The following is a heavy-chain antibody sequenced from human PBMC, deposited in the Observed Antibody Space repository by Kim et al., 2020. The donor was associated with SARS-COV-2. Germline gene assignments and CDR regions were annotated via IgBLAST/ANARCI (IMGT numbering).Heavy chain of an antibody. V-gene: IGHV4-39*01. CDR2: IYYSGST. CDR3: ARLFPGDYDYIWGSQTYDY. CDR1: GGSISSSSYY. D-gene: IGHD3-16*01. Sequence: SETLSLTCTVSGGSISSSSYYWGWIRQPPGKGLEWIGSIYYSGSTYYNPSLKSRVTISVDTSKNQFSLKLSSVTAADTAVYYCARLFPGDYDYIWGSQTYDYWGQGTLVTVSS. J-gene: IGHJ4*02.